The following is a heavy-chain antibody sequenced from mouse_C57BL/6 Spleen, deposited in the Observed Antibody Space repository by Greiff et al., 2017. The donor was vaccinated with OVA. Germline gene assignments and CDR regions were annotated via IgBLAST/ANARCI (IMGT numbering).Heavy chain of an antibody. Sequence: ESGAELVRPGTSVKVSCKASGYAFTNYLIEWVKQRPGQGLEWIGVINPGSGGTNYNEKFKGKATLTADKSSSTAYMQLSSLTSEDSAVYFCARSDGYSWFAYWGQGTLVTVSA. V-gene: IGHV1-54*01. D-gene: IGHD2-3*01. J-gene: IGHJ3*01. CDR2: INPGSGGT. CDR3: ARSDGYSWFAY. CDR1: GYAFTNYL.